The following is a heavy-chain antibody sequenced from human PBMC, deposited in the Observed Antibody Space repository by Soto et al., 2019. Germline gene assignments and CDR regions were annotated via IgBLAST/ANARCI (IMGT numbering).Heavy chain of an antibody. V-gene: IGHV3-23*01. D-gene: IGHD3-22*01. CDR3: ARPTYYYDSSGPPAY. CDR2: ISGTGGST. J-gene: IGHJ4*02. CDR1: GFTFSNYG. Sequence: GGSLRLSCAASGFTFSNYGMSWVRQAPGKGLEWVSSISGTGGSTYYADSVRGRFTLSRDNSKNTLYLQMNSLRAEDTAVYYFARPTYYYDSSGPPAYWGQGTLVTGSS.